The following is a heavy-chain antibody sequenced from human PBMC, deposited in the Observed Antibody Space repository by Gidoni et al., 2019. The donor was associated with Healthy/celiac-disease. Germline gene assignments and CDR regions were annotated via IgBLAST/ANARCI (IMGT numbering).Heavy chain of an antibody. CDR2: ISWNSGSI. J-gene: IGHJ3*02. V-gene: IGHV3-9*01. CDR1: GSTFDDYA. D-gene: IGHD2-2*02. Sequence: EVQLVESGGALVQPGRSLRHSCGASGSTFDDYAMHWVRQAPGNGLEWFSGISWNSGSIGYADSVKGRFTISRDNAKNSLYLQMNSLRAEDTALYYCAKELVVPAAIQGAFDIWGQGTMVTVSS. CDR3: AKELVVPAAIQGAFDI.